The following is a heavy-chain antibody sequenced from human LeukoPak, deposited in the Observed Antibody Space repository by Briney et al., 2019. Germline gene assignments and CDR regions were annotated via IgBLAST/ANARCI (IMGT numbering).Heavy chain of an antibody. Sequence: SVKVSCKASGGTFSSYAISWVRQAPGQGLEWMGGIIPIFGTANYAQKFQGRVTMTEDTSTDTAYMELSSLRSEDTAVYYCAASIAVAGFFDYWGQGTLVTVSS. D-gene: IGHD6-19*01. CDR1: GGTFSSYA. J-gene: IGHJ4*02. V-gene: IGHV1-69*06. CDR3: AASIAVAGFFDY. CDR2: IIPIFGTA.